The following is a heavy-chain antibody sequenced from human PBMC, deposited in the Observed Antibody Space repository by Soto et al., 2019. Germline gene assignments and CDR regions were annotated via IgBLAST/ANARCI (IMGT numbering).Heavy chain of an antibody. CDR1: GFTFSSYS. CDR2: ITSSSSYI. Sequence: PGGSLRLSCAASGFTFSSYSMNWVRQAPGKGLEWVSSITSSSSYIYYADSVRGRFTISRDNAQNPLYLQMSSLRAEGTAVYYCARVRYYDSRAPFDYWGQGTLVTVSS. D-gene: IGHD3-22*01. CDR3: ARVRYYDSRAPFDY. V-gene: IGHV3-21*01. J-gene: IGHJ4*02.